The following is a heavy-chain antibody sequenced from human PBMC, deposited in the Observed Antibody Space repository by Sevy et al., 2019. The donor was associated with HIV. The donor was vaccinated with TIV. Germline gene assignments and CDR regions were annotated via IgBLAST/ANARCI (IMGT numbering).Heavy chain of an antibody. D-gene: IGHD6-13*01. J-gene: IGHJ6*02. Sequence: TENLSLTCAVYGGSFSGYYWSWIRQPPGKGLEWIGEINHSGSTNYNPSLKSRVTISVDTSKNQFSLKLSSVTAADTAVYYCARGRRKQQLVLYYYYGMDVWGQGTTVAVSS. V-gene: IGHV4-34*01. CDR1: GGSFSGYY. CDR2: INHSGST. CDR3: ARGRRKQQLVLYYYYGMDV.